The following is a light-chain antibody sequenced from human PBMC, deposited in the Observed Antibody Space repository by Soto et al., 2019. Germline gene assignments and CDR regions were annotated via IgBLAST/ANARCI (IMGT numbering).Light chain of an antibody. CDR2: KIS. J-gene: IGKJ2*01. V-gene: IGKV2-24*01. CDR1: QSLVHSDGHTY. Sequence: DIVMTQTPLFSPVTLGQPASISCRSSQSLVHSDGHTYLSWLQQRPGQPPRRLIYKISNRVFGVQDRISGSGAGTDFTLRISRVEAEDVGIYYCMQVTHFPYTFGQGSKLEI. CDR3: MQVTHFPYT.